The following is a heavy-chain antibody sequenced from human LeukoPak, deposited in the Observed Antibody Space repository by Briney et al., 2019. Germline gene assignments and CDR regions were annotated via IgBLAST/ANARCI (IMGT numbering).Heavy chain of an antibody. J-gene: IGHJ4*02. CDR1: GGTFSSYA. CDR3: ARGSYYDFWSGPGPYYFDY. D-gene: IGHD3-3*01. Sequence: SVKVSCKASGGTFSSYAISWVRQAPGQGLEWMGRIIPILGIANYAQEFQGRVTITADKSTSTAYMELSSLRSEDTAVYYCARGSYYDFWSGPGPYYFDYWGQGTLVTVSS. CDR2: IIPILGIA. V-gene: IGHV1-69*04.